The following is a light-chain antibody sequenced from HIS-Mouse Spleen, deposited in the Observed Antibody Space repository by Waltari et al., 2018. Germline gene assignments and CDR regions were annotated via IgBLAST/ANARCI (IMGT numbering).Light chain of an antibody. CDR1: SGHSRYA. V-gene: IGLV4-69*01. Sequence: QLVLTQSPSASASLGASVKLTCTLSSGHSRYAIAWHQQQPEKGPRYLMKLNSDGSHSKGDGIPDRFSGSSSGAERYLTISSLQSEDEADYYCQTWGTGILVVFGGGTKLTVL. CDR3: QTWGTGILVV. J-gene: IGLJ2*01. CDR2: LNSDGSH.